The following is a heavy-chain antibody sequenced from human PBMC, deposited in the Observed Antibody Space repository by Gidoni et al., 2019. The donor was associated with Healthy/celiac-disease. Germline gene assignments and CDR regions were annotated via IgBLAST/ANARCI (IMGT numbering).Heavy chain of an antibody. D-gene: IGHD1-1*01. CDR3: ARDGKLERQSY. V-gene: IGHV1-69*01. CDR2: IIPIFGTA. CDR1: GSTFSGYA. Sequence: QVQLVQSGAEVTKPGASVKVSCTASGSTFSGYAISWVRQAPGQGLEWMGGIIPIFGTANYAQKFQGRVTITADESTSTAYMELSSLRSEDTAVYYCARDGKLERQSYWGQGTLVTVSS. J-gene: IGHJ4*02.